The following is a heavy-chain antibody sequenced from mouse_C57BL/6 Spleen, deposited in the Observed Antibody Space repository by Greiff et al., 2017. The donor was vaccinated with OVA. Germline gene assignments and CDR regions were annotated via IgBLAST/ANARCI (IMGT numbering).Heavy chain of an antibody. CDR2: ISSGGSYT. CDR3: ARQDHLYGSSSFAY. Sequence: EVNLVESGGDLVKPGGSLKLSCAASGFTFSSYGMSWVRQTPDKRLEWVATISSGGSYTYYPDSVKGRFTISRDNAKNTLYLQMSSLKSEDTAMYYCARQDHLYGSSSFAYWGQGTTLTVSS. D-gene: IGHD1-1*01. V-gene: IGHV5-6*01. CDR1: GFTFSSYG. J-gene: IGHJ2*01.